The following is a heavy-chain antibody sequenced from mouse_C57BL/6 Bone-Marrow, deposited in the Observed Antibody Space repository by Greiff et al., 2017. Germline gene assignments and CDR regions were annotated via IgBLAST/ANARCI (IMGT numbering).Heavy chain of an antibody. D-gene: IGHD2-5*01. CDR1: GYTFTSYG. J-gene: IGHJ2*01. V-gene: IGHV1-81*01. CDR3: ASYYSNFFYYFDY. Sequence: QVQLQQSGAELARPGASVKLSCKASGYTFTSYGIIWVKQRTGQGLEWIGEIYPRSGNTYYNEKFKGKATLTADKSSSTAYMELRSLTSEDSAVYFCASYYSNFFYYFDYWGQGTTLTVAS. CDR2: IYPRSGNT.